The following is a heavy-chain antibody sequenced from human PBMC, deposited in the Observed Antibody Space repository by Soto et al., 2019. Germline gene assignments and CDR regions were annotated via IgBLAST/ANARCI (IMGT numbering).Heavy chain of an antibody. CDR3: AKGGCGVLYYYYGFEG. CDR2: ISGSGGST. J-gene: IGHJ6*02. D-gene: IGHD3-10*01. Sequence: GGSMRLSCAASGFTFSSYAMSWVRQAPGKGLEWVSAISGSGGSTYYADSVKGRFTISRDNSKNTLYLQMNSLRAEDTAVYYCAKGGCGVLYYYYGFEGWCQGTTDTVSS. V-gene: IGHV3-23*01. CDR1: GFTFSSYA.